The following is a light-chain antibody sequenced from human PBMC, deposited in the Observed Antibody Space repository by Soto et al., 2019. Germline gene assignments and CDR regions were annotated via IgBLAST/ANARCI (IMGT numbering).Light chain of an antibody. Sequence: EILLMQSPDTLSLSPGQRATLSCRASQSVSKNYLAWYQQKLGQAPRLLIYGASSRVAGVPDRFSGSGSGTDFTLTVSRLEPEDIAVFYCQQYVTSPPTFGQGTLLEIK. J-gene: IGKJ2*01. CDR3: QQYVTSPPT. CDR1: QSVSKNY. CDR2: GAS. V-gene: IGKV3-20*01.